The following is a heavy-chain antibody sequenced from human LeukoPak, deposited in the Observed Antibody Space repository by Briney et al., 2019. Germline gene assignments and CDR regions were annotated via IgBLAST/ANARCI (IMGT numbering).Heavy chain of an antibody. Sequence: PGGSLRLSCAASGFTFSSHGMNWVRQAPGKGLEWISGISPSADITYYADSVKGRFTISRDNSENTVYLHMRSLRAGDTAVYFCAKDDARLQFNDWGQGTLVTVSS. D-gene: IGHD5-24*01. CDR2: ISPSADIT. J-gene: IGHJ4*02. CDR3: AKDDARLQFND. CDR1: GFTFSSHG. V-gene: IGHV3-23*01.